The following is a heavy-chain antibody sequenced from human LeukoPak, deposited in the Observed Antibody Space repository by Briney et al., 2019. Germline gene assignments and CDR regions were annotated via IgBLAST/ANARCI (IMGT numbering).Heavy chain of an antibody. Sequence: ASVKVSCKASGYTFTGYYMHWVRQAPGQGLEWMGWINPNSGGTNYAQKFQGRVTMTRDTSTSTVYMELSSLRSEDTAVYYCARGPVWFGEYHYYMDVWGKGTTVTVSS. J-gene: IGHJ6*03. CDR2: INPNSGGT. CDR1: GYTFTGYY. V-gene: IGHV1-2*02. CDR3: ARGPVWFGEYHYYMDV. D-gene: IGHD3-10*01.